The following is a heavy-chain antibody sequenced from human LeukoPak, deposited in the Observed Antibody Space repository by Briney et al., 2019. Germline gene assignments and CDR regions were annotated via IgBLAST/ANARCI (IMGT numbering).Heavy chain of an antibody. CDR2: IYYSGST. CDR3: ARAPLDYSIDY. V-gene: IGHV4-59*01. CDR1: GGSINSYY. Sequence: SETLSLTCTVSGGSINSYYWSWIRQPPGKELEWIGYIYYSGSTNYNPSLQSRVTMSVDTSKNQFSLQLSSVTAADTAVYYCARAPLDYSIDYWGRGTLVTVSA. J-gene: IGHJ4*02. D-gene: IGHD2-15*01.